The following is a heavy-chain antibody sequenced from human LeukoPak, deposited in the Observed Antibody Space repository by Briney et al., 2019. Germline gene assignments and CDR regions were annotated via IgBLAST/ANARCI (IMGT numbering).Heavy chain of an antibody. V-gene: IGHV3-30*18. J-gene: IGHJ5*02. Sequence: GRSLRLSCAASGFTFSSYGMHWVRQAPGKGLEWVAVISYDGSNKYYADSVKGRFTISRDNSENTLYLQMNSLRAEDTAVYYCVKGVKYSSSWYVWFDPWGQGTLVTVSS. CDR2: ISYDGSNK. D-gene: IGHD6-13*01. CDR3: VKGVKYSSSWYVWFDP. CDR1: GFTFSSYG.